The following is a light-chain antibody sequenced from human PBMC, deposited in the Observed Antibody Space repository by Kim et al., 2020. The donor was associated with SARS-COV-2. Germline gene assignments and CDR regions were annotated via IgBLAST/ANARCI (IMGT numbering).Light chain of an antibody. J-gene: IGKJ2*01. Sequence: PGQGATPSWRASQSVSSSYLAGYQQKPGQDPRLLIYGASSRATGIPDRFSGSGSVTDFTLTIRRLAPEDFAVYYCQQYGSSPPYIFGQGTKLEI. CDR1: QSVSSSY. CDR3: QQYGSSPPYI. CDR2: GAS. V-gene: IGKV3-20*01.